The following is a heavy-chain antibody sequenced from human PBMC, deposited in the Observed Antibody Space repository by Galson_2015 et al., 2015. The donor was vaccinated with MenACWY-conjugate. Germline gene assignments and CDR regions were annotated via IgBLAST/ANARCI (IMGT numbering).Heavy chain of an antibody. CDR3: ARDNNWSFDS. D-gene: IGHD1-1*01. V-gene: IGHV3-74*01. Sequence: SLRLSCAASGFTFNNYWMHWVRQPPGKGLEWISYIKVDGSFSNYADSVKGRFTTSTDNAKNMVYLQMDGLGDEDTAVYFCARDNNWSFDSWGQGTLVTVSS. J-gene: IGHJ4*02. CDR1: GFTFNNYW. CDR2: IKVDGSFS.